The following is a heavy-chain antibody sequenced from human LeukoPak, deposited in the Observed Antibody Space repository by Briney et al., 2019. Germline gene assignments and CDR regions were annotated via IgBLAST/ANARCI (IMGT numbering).Heavy chain of an antibody. CDR2: INSGGTT. Sequence: PGGSLRLSCAACGIIPSSSYMNWVRQAPGEGLEWILVINSGGTTYYADSLQGRFTISTDNSKNMPFLQMNSLRAEDTAVYYCAKMDSDYYIHFWGQGTLVTVSS. CDR1: GIIPSSSY. CDR3: AKMDSDYYIHF. J-gene: IGHJ4*02. D-gene: IGHD3/OR15-3a*01. V-gene: IGHV3-53*01.